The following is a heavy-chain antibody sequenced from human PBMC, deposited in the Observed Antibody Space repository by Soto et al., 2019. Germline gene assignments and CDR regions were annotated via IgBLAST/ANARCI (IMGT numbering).Heavy chain of an antibody. CDR1: GGSFSGFY. CDR2: INHSGTI. D-gene: IGHD2-21*02. V-gene: IGHV4-34*01. CDR3: ARADRTLVTSYGLDV. J-gene: IGHJ6*02. Sequence: SETLSLTCAVSGGSFSGFYWTWIRQPPGEGLEWIGEINHSGTINFKPSLRSRLTISLDSSKKHFSLKLTSLTAAYAAVYYCARADRTLVTSYGLDVWGQGTTVTVSS.